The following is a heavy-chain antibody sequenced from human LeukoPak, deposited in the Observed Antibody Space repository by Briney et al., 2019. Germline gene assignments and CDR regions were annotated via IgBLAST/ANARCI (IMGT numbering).Heavy chain of an antibody. CDR1: GGSISSYY. D-gene: IGHD2-2*01. CDR3: ARSGRYCSSTSCYVGRSVGWFDP. CDR2: IYYSGST. V-gene: IGHV4-59*01. Sequence: SETLSLTCTVSGGSISSYYRSWIRQPPGKGLEWIGYIYYSGSTNYNPSLKSRVTISVDTSKNQFSLKLSSVTAADTAVYYCARSGRYCSSTSCYVGRSVGWFDPWGQGTLVTVSS. J-gene: IGHJ5*02.